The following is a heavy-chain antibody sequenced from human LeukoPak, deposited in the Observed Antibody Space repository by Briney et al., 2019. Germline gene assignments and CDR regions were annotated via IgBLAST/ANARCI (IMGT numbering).Heavy chain of an antibody. V-gene: IGHV1-18*01. Sequence: SVKVSFKASGYTFTSYGFGWVRQAPGQGLEWVGWISAYNGKTNYAQKVPGRVTLTTDTSTCKTNMDLRSLRSNDTAVYYCTRENISIVSSGAASDYWGQGTLVTVSS. CDR3: TRENISIVSSGAASDY. D-gene: IGHD2-15*01. CDR1: GYTFTSYG. CDR2: ISAYNGKT. J-gene: IGHJ4*02.